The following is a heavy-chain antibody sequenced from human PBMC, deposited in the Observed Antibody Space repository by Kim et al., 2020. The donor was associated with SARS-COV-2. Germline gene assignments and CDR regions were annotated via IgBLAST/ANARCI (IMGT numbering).Heavy chain of an antibody. Sequence: TPSRKSRVTISVDTSKNQFSLKLSSVTAADTAVYYCASSEYSSSPDRFDYWGQGTLVTVSS. J-gene: IGHJ4*02. D-gene: IGHD6-6*01. V-gene: IGHV4-39*01. CDR3: ASSEYSSSPDRFDY.